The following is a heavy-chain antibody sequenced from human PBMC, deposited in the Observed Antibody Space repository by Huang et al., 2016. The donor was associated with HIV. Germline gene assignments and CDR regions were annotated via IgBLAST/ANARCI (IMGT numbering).Heavy chain of an antibody. J-gene: IGHJ4*02. CDR2: IRFDGGNK. CDR1: GFSFSHYG. Sequence: QEQLVESGGGVVQPGGSLRLFCATSGFSFSHYGMHWVRQAPGKGLEWGAFIRFDGGNKHYADSAKGRFTISRDNSKKMLFLEMNSLRGDDTAFYYCATDLGGYSFDYWGQGALVSVSS. CDR3: ATDLGGYSFDY. V-gene: IGHV3-30*02. D-gene: IGHD2-21*02.